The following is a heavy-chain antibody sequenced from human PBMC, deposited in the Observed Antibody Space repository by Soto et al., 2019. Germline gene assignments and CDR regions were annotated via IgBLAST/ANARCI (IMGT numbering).Heavy chain of an antibody. D-gene: IGHD6-6*01. V-gene: IGHV3-7*03. Sequence: GGSLRLSCAASGFTFSSYWMSWVRQAPGKGLEWVANIKQDGSEKYYVDSVKGRFTISRDNAKNSLYLQMNSLRAEDTAVYYCARGIAALVKGYWYFDLWGRGTLVTVSS. J-gene: IGHJ2*01. CDR2: IKQDGSEK. CDR3: ARGIAALVKGYWYFDL. CDR1: GFTFSSYW.